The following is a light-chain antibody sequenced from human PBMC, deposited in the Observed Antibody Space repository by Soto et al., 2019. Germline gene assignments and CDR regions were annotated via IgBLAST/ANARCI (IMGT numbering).Light chain of an antibody. CDR1: SSDVGGYNY. CDR2: EVS. V-gene: IGLV2-14*01. J-gene: IGLJ1*01. Sequence: QSALTQPASVSGSPGQSVTISCTGTSSDVGGYNYVSWYQQHPGKAPKLMIYEVSNRPSRLFNRFSGSKSGNTASLTISGLQAEDEAEYYCSSYTRSSTYVVATGTKLTVL. CDR3: SSYTRSSTYV.